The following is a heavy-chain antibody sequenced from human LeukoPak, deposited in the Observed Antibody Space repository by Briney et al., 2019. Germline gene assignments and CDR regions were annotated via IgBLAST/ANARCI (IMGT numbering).Heavy chain of an antibody. V-gene: IGHV3-21*04. CDR1: AFTFSSYS. CDR3: AKDLRTAGTTY. CDR2: ISSSGSYI. Sequence: GGSLRLSCAASAFTFSSYSMNWVRQAPGKGLEWVSSISSSGSYIYYADSVKGRFTISRDNAKNLLYLQMNSLRAEDTAVYYCAKDLRTAGTTYWGQGTLVTVSS. J-gene: IGHJ4*02. D-gene: IGHD6-13*01.